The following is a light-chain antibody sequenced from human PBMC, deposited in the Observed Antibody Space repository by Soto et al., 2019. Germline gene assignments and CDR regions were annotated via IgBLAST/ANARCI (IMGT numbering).Light chain of an antibody. J-gene: IGLJ3*02. Sequence: QSVLTQPPSVSGAPGQRVTIACTGNNSNIGAGYDVHWYRLFPGGAPTLLIYHNNQRPSGVPDRFSGSKSDTSASLAISGLRSEDEADYYCAAWDDSLSAWVFGGGTQLTVL. V-gene: IGLV1-40*01. CDR1: NSNIGAGYD. CDR3: AAWDDSLSAWV. CDR2: HNN.